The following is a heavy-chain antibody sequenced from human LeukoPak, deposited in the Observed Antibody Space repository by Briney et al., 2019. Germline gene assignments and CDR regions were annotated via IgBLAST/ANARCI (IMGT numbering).Heavy chain of an antibody. CDR3: AKLTSASGAYGVDV. CDR2: INEDGSST. J-gene: IGHJ6*02. CDR1: GYTFSRYW. Sequence: GGSLRLSCAASGYTFSRYWMHWVRQGPGKGLVWVSRINEDGSSTSYAESVGGRFTISRDNAKNTLYLQMNSLRAEDTAIYYCAKLTSASGAYGVDVWGQGTTVTVS. D-gene: IGHD3-10*01. V-gene: IGHV3-74*01.